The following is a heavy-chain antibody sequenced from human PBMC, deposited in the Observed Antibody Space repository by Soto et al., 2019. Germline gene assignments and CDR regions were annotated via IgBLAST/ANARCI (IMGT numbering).Heavy chain of an antibody. V-gene: IGHV1-69*13. CDR3: ASPALEWLSNGHYYGMDV. CDR1: GGTFSIYA. Sequence: GASVKVSCKASGGTFSIYAISWVRQAPGQGLEWMGGIIPIFGTANYAQKFQGRVTITADESTSTAYMELSSLRSEDTAVYYCASPALEWLSNGHYYGMDVWGQGTTVTVSS. D-gene: IGHD3-3*01. J-gene: IGHJ6*02. CDR2: IIPIFGTA.